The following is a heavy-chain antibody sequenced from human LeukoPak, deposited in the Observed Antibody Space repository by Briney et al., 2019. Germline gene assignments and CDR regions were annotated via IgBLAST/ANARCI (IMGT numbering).Heavy chain of an antibody. CDR2: IIPIFGTA. CDR1: GGTFSSYA. CDR3: ATFDDSSGYPDY. D-gene: IGHD3-22*01. J-gene: IGHJ4*02. Sequence: SVKVSCKASGGTFSSYAISWVRQAPGQGLEWMGGIIPIFGTANYAQKFQGRVTITADESTSTAYMELSSLRSEDTAVYYCATFDDSSGYPDYWGQGTLVTVSS. V-gene: IGHV1-69*13.